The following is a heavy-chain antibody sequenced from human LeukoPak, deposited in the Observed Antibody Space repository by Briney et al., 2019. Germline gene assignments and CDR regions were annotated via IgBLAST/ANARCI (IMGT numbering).Heavy chain of an antibody. V-gene: IGHV3-9*01. J-gene: IGHJ6*04. Sequence: GGSLRLSCAASGFTFDDYAMHWVRQAPGKGLEWVSGINWNSNNIDYADSVKGRFTISRDNAKNSLYLQMNSLRAEDTAVYYCAELGITMIGGVWGKGTTVTISS. CDR3: AELGITMIGGV. CDR2: INWNSNNI. CDR1: GFTFDDYA. D-gene: IGHD3-10*02.